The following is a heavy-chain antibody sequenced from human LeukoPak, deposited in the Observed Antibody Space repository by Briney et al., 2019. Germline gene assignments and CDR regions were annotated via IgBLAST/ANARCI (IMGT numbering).Heavy chain of an antibody. V-gene: IGHV1-2*02. D-gene: IGHD6-19*01. CDR3: ARIAVAGEDY. J-gene: IGHJ4*02. CDR2: INPNSGGT. CDR1: GGTFSSYA. Sequence: ASVKVSCKASGGTFSSYAISWVRQAPGQGLEWMGWINPNSGGTNYAQKFQGRVTMTRDTSISTAYMELSRLRSDDTAVYYCARIAVAGEDYWGQGTLVTVSS.